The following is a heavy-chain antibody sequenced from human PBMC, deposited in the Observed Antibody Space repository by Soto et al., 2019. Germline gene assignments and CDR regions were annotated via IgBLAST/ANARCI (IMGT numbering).Heavy chain of an antibody. CDR2: INAGNGNT. V-gene: IGHV1-3*01. J-gene: IGHJ4*02. D-gene: IGHD2-2*01. Sequence: ASVRFSGNASGYTFTSSAMHWVRQAPGQRLEWMGWINAGNGNTKYSQKFQGRVTITRDTSTSTAYMAARSLRSEDTAVASCAREGCRSKSCQYDYWGQGTLVTVSS. CDR1: GYTFTSSA. CDR3: AREGCRSKSCQYDY.